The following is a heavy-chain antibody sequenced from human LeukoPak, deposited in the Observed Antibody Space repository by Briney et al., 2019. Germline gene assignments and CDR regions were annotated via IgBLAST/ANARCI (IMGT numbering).Heavy chain of an antibody. CDR3: ARLLDTSGLFDY. J-gene: IGHJ4*02. CDR2: VYYSGST. D-gene: IGHD3-22*01. V-gene: IGHV4-39*01. Sequence: PSETLSLTCTVSGGSISGSLFYWAWIRQPPGKRLVWIGIVYYSGSTYCNPSLKSRVTISVDTSKNQFSLKLSSVTAADTAVYYCARLLDTSGLFDYWGQGTLVTVSS. CDR1: GGSISGSLFY.